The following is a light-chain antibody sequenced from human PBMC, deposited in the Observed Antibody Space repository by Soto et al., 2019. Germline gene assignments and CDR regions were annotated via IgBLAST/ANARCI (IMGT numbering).Light chain of an antibody. CDR3: QQSYSTPHT. V-gene: IGKV3-11*01. Sequence: EVVLTQSPSTLSLSPGERATLSCMASKCVTISLALNQQKPGQALRLLIYGASTRATGIPARFSGCGSGTDFTLTISSLQPEDFATYYCQQSYSTPHTVGQGTRLEI. CDR2: GAS. J-gene: IGKJ5*01. CDR1: KCVTIS.